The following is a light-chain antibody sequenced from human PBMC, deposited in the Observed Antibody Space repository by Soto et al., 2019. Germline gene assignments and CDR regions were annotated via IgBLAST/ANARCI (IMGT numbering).Light chain of an antibody. Sequence: DIQMTQSPSSLSASVGDRVTIACQACDDINNYLSWFQQKLGKAPKLLIYDASKLEVGVPSRFSGSGCGADFTFTITSLQAEDTATYFCQQYDDLPYTFGQGTKLEIK. V-gene: IGKV1-33*01. CDR2: DAS. CDR3: QQYDDLPYT. CDR1: DDINNY. J-gene: IGKJ2*01.